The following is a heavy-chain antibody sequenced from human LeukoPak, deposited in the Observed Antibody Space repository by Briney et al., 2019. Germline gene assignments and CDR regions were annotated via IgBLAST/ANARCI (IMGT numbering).Heavy chain of an antibody. Sequence: GGSLRLSCAASGYTVSSNYMSWVRQAPGKGLEWVSAISGSGGTTYYADSVKGRFTISRDNSKNTLYLQMNSLRAEDTAVYYCAKLTIYGSGRRLDYWGQGTLVTVSS. CDR3: AKLTIYGSGRRLDY. J-gene: IGHJ4*02. D-gene: IGHD3-10*01. V-gene: IGHV3-23*01. CDR1: GYTVSSNY. CDR2: ISGSGGTT.